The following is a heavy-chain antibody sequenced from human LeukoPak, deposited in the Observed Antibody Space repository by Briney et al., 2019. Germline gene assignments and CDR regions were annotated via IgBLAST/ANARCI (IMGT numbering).Heavy chain of an antibody. Sequence: GASVKVSCKASGYTFTGYAMHWVRQAPGQGLEWVGRLDPNSGGTNYAQDFQGRVTITSDTSINTAYMELSRLRSDDTAKYYCTRDLTISGPIGIWGEGTLVIVSA. CDR3: TRDLTISGPIGI. J-gene: IGHJ4*02. CDR1: GYTFTGYA. CDR2: LDPNSGGT. V-gene: IGHV1-2*06. D-gene: IGHD3-9*01.